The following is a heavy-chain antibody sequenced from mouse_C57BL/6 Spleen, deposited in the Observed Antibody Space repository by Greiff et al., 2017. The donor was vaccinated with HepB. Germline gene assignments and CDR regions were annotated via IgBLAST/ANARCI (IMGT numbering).Heavy chain of an antibody. J-gene: IGHJ1*03. CDR3: ALTGTGWYFDV. D-gene: IGHD4-1*01. CDR1: GYTFTSYW. CDR2: IDPSDSYT. Sequence: QVQLKQPGAELVMPGASVKLSCKASGYTFTSYWMHWVKQRPGQGLEWIGEIDPSDSYTNYNQKFKGKSTLTVDKSSSTAYMQLSSLTSEDSAVYYCALTGTGWYFDVWGTGTTVTVSS. V-gene: IGHV1-69*01.